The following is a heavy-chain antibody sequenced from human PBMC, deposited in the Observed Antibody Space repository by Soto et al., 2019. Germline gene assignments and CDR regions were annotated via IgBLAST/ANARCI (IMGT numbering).Heavy chain of an antibody. J-gene: IGHJ4*02. V-gene: IGHV3-30*18. D-gene: IGHD5-12*01. CDR1: GFTFSSYG. CDR2: ISYDGSNK. Sequence: GGSLRLSCAASGFTFSSYGLHWVRQAPGKGLEWVAVISYDGSNKYYADSVKGRFTISRDNSKNTLYLQMNSLRAEDTAVYYCAKDNIYSGYDFDYWGQGTLVTVSS. CDR3: AKDNIYSGYDFDY.